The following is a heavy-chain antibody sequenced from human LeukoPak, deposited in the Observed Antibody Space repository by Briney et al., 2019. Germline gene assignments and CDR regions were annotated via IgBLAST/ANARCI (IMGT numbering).Heavy chain of an antibody. D-gene: IGHD5-24*01. J-gene: IGHJ4*02. CDR2: IYYSGST. CDR3: ARGEGGDGYNKDPAY. V-gene: IGHV4-59*01. Sequence: PSETLSLTCTVSGGSISSYYWSWIRQPPGKGLEWIGYIYYSGSTNYNPSLKSRVTISVDTSKNQFSLKLSSVTAADTAVYYCARGEGGDGYNKDPAYWGQGTLVTVSS. CDR1: GGSISSYY.